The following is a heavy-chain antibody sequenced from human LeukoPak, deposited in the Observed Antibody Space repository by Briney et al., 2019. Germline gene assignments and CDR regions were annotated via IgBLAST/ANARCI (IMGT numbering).Heavy chain of an antibody. CDR3: VRDSSSPTHNFDY. Sequence: SETLSLTCSVSGGSISSYYWSWIRQPAGKGLEWIGRIYASGSPNYNPSLKSRVTMSVDTSKNQCFLKVSSVTAADTAVYYCVRDSSSPTHNFDYWGQGTLVTVSS. D-gene: IGHD6-13*01. J-gene: IGHJ4*02. V-gene: IGHV4-4*07. CDR2: IYASGSP. CDR1: GGSISSYY.